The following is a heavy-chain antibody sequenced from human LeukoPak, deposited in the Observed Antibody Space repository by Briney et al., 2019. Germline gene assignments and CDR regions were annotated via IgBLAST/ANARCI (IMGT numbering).Heavy chain of an antibody. CDR2: IYPGDSDT. J-gene: IGHJ6*02. CDR1: GYSFTSYW. V-gene: IGHV5-51*01. CDR3: ARAFGEPRGPYYYYYGMDV. Sequence: GESLKISCKASGYSFTSYWIGWVRQMPGKGLEWMGIIYPGDSDTRYSPSFQGQVTISADKSISTAYLQWSSLKASDTAMYYCARAFGEPRGPYYYYYGMDVWGQGTTVTVSS. D-gene: IGHD3-10*01.